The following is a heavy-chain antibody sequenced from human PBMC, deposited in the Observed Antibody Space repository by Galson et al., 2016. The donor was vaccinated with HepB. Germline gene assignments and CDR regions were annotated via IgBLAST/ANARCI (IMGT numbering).Heavy chain of an antibody. CDR3: VRANPYGDYLDY. Sequence: SLRLSCAASGFSFNFYWMHWVRRAPGKGLVWVSRITSDGRSTNYADSVQGRFTISKDNAQTTVYLQTHSLTAEDTAVYYCVRANPYGDYLDYWGQGTLVTVSS. J-gene: IGHJ4*02. D-gene: IGHD4-17*01. CDR2: ITSDGRST. CDR1: GFSFNFYW. V-gene: IGHV3-74*01.